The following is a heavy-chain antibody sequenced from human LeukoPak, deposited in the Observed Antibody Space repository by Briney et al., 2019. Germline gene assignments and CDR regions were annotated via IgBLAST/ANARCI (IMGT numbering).Heavy chain of an antibody. D-gene: IGHD6-6*01. CDR3: ASRKYRVRSLQRVGYNWFDP. Sequence: PSETLSLTCAVYGGSFSGYYWSWIRQPPGKGLEWIGEINHSGSTNYNPSLESRVTISVDTSKNQFSLKLSSVTAADTAVYYCASRKYRVRSLQRVGYNWFDPWGQGTLVTVSS. V-gene: IGHV4-34*01. J-gene: IGHJ5*02. CDR1: GGSFSGYY. CDR2: INHSGST.